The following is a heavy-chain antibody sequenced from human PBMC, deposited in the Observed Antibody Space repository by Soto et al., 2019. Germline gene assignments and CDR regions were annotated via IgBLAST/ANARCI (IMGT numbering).Heavy chain of an antibody. V-gene: IGHV4-59*12. J-gene: IGHJ2*01. D-gene: IGHD6-19*01. Sequence: SETLSLTCSVSGFSISSYYWSWIRQPPGKGLEWIAYIYYSGTSYNPSLKSRVSISLDTSKNQLSLQLDSVTPDDSAVYFCARDGSGFHWYFDVWGRGALVTVSS. CDR3: ARDGSGFHWYFDV. CDR1: GFSISSYY. CDR2: IYYSGT.